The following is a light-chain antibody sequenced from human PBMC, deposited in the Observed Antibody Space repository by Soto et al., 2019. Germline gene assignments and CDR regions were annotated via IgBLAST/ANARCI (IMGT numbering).Light chain of an antibody. J-gene: IGKJ4*01. CDR2: GAS. CDR1: RGISNF. Sequence: DTQMTQSPSSLSASVGDRVTITCRASRGISNFLAWYQQKPGKVPELLIYGASTLQSGVPSRFSGTRSGTEFTLTISSLQPEDVATYFCQKYDSSPLTFGGGGKVEFK. CDR3: QKYDSSPLT. V-gene: IGKV1-27*01.